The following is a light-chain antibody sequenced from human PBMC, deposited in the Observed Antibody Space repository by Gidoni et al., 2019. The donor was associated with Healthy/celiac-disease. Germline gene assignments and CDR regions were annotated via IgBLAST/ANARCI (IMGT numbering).Light chain of an antibody. CDR3: QSYDSSNHVV. Sequence: NFMLTQPHPVSESPGKTVTISCTRSSGSIANNYVPWYQQRPGRSPTTVIFEDNQRPSGVPDRFSGSIDSSSNSASLTISGLKTEDEADYYCQSYDSSNHVVFGGGTKLTVL. CDR1: SGSIANNY. V-gene: IGLV6-57*01. J-gene: IGLJ2*01. CDR2: EDN.